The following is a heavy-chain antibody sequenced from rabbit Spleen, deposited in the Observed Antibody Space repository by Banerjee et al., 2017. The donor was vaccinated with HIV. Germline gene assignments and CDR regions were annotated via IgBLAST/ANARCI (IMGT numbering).Heavy chain of an antibody. CDR1: GVSFSGDSY. CDR2: IDAGSSGFT. J-gene: IGHJ4*01. V-gene: IGHV1S40*01. CDR3: ARDLAAWNSGSYAFDL. Sequence: LEESGGGLVKPGASLTLTCIASGVSFSGDSYMCWVRQAPGKGLEWVVCIDAGSSGFTYFASWAKGRFTISKTSSTTVTLQMTSLTAADTATYFCARDLAAWNSGSYAFDLWGPGTLVTVS. D-gene: IGHD1-1*01.